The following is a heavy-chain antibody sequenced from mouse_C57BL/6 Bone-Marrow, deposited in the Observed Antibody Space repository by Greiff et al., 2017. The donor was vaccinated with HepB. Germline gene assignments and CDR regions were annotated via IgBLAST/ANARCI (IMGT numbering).Heavy chain of an antibody. Sequence: QVQLQQPGAELVKPWASVKLSCKASGYTFTSYWMQWVKQRPGQGLEWIGEIDPSDSYTNYNQKFKGKATLTVDTSSSTAYMQLSSLTSEDSAVYYCARRDYDESWGQGTLVTVSA. V-gene: IGHV1-50*01. CDR1: GYTFTSYW. CDR2: IDPSDSYT. J-gene: IGHJ3*01. D-gene: IGHD2-4*01. CDR3: ARRDYDES.